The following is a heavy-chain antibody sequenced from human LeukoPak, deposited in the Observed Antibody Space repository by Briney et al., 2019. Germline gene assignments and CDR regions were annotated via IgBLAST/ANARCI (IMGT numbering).Heavy chain of an antibody. CDR3: ARDRVRGNSNPFFDY. CDR2: IYYSGST. CDR1: GGSVSSGNLY. D-gene: IGHD4-11*01. Sequence: SETLSLTCTVSGGSVSSGNLYWRWIRQPPGKGLEWIGYIYYSGSTNYNPSLKSRVTISVDTSKNQFSLKLSSVTAADTAVYYCARDRVRGNSNPFFDYWGQGTLVTVSS. V-gene: IGHV4-61*01. J-gene: IGHJ4*02.